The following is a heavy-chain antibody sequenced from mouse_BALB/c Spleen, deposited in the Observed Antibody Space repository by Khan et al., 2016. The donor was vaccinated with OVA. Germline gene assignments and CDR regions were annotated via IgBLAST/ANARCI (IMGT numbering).Heavy chain of an antibody. Sequence: QVQLQQSGAELVKPGASVKLSCKASGYTFTSYYMYWVKQRPGQGLEWIGEINPSNGGTNFNEKFKSKATLTVDKSSSTAYMQLSSLTSEDSAVYYCTRVGYGGFAYWGQGTLVTVSA. CDR3: TRVGYGGFAY. CDR1: GYTFTSYY. J-gene: IGHJ3*01. D-gene: IGHD3-1*01. V-gene: IGHV1S81*02. CDR2: INPSNGGT.